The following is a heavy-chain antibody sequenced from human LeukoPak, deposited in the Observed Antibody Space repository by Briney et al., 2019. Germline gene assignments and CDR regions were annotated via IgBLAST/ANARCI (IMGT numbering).Heavy chain of an antibody. J-gene: IGHJ5*02. D-gene: IGHD3-3*01. CDR2: INPNSGGT. CDR3: ARSYDFWSGPPFDP. Sequence: ASVKVSCKASGYTFTGHYMHWVRQAPGQGLEWMGWINPNSGGTKYAQKFRGRVTLTRDTSTSTAYMELSRLRCDDTAVYYCARSYDFWSGPPFDPWGQGTLVTVSS. V-gene: IGHV1-2*02. CDR1: GYTFTGHY.